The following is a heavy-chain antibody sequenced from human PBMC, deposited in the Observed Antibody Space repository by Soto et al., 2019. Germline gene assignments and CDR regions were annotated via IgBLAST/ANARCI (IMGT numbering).Heavy chain of an antibody. J-gene: IGHJ6*02. V-gene: IGHV1-69*13. D-gene: IGHD3-3*01. CDR1: GGTFSSYA. Sequence: GASVKVSXKASGGTFSSYAISWVRQAPGQGLEWMGGIIPIFGTANYAQKFQGRVTITADESTSTAYMELSSLRSEDTAVYYCARVPAPAYYDFWSGYPDVWGQGTTVTVSS. CDR3: ARVPAPAYYDFWSGYPDV. CDR2: IIPIFGTA.